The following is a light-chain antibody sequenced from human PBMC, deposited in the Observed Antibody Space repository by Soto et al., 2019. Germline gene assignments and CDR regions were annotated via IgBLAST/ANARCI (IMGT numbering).Light chain of an antibody. CDR1: QGVRSY. Sequence: IQLTQSPSSLSASVGDRVTITCRASQGVRSYLAWFQQRPGKAPKLLIFGASTVQNGVPARFSGGGFGTEITLTSTRLQPEYFATYYCHQIYSYPRTFGQGTKVEIK. J-gene: IGKJ1*01. CDR2: GAS. CDR3: HQIYSYPRT. V-gene: IGKV1-9*01.